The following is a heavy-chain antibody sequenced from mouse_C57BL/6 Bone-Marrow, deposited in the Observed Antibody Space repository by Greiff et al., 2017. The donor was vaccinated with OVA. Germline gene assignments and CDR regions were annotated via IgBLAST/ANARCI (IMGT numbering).Heavy chain of an antibody. CDR2: INPNNGGT. D-gene: IGHD1-1*02. CDR3: ARGGGSLDY. J-gene: IGHJ2*01. CDR1: GYTFTDYN. Sequence: EVKLMESGPELVKPGASVKIPCKASGYTFTDYNMDWVKQSHGKSLEWIGDINPNNGGTIYNQKFKGKATLTVDKSSSTAYMELRSLTSEDTAVYYCARGGGSLDYWGQGTTLTVSS. V-gene: IGHV1-18*01.